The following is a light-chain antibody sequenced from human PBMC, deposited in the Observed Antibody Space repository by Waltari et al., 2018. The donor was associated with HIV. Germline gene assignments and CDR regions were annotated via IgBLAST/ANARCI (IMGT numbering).Light chain of an antibody. CDR3: QSYDNSLGVV. CDR2: GST. CDR1: SSNIGAPYD. Sequence: QSVLTQPPSVSGAPGQRVTISCTGGSSNIGAPYDVHWSQQFPGTAPKLLIYGSTNRPSGVPDRVSGSKSGTSASLAITGLQAEDEADYYCQSYDNSLGVVFGGGTKLTVL. J-gene: IGLJ2*01. V-gene: IGLV1-40*01.